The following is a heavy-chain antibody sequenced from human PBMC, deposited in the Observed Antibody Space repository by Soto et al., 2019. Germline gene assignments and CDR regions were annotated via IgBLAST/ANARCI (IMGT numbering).Heavy chain of an antibody. CDR1: GFSFSNYA. CDR3: ARFAPCGGACAYDY. CDR2: ISGAGDRT. J-gene: IGHJ4*02. Sequence: PGGSLRLSCGTSGFSFSNYAMSWVRQVPRKGLEWVSVISGAGDRTYYADSVKGRFTISRDNSKNTLYMRMDSLRAEDTAVYYCARFAPCGGACAYDYWGQGALVTVSS. V-gene: IGHV3-23*01. D-gene: IGHD2-21*01.